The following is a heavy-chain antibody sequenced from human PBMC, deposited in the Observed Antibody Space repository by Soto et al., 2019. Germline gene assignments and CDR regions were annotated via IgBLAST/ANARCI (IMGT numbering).Heavy chain of an antibody. V-gene: IGHV1-69*01. D-gene: IGHD2-15*01. CDR2: IIPIFGTA. CDR3: ARGIMACSGGSCHPTQNWFDP. J-gene: IGHJ5*02. CDR1: GGTFSSYA. Sequence: QVQLVQSGAEVKQPGSSVKVSCKASGGTFSSYAISWVRQAPGQGLEWMGGIIPIFGTANYAQKFQGRVTITADESTSTAYMELSSLRSEDTAVYYCARGIMACSGGSCHPTQNWFDPWGQGTLVTVSS.